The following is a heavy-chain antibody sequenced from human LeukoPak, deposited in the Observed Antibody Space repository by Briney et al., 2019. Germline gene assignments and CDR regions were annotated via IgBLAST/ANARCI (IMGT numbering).Heavy chain of an antibody. Sequence: GASVKVSCKASGYTFTGYYMHLVRQAPGQGLEWMGWINPNSGGTKYAQKFQGRVTMTRDTSISTAYMELSRLRYDDTAVYYCARVATINIHDYDWIDPWGQGTLVTVSS. CDR3: ARVATINIHDYDWIDP. CDR2: INPNSGGT. V-gene: IGHV1-2*02. D-gene: IGHD5-24*01. J-gene: IGHJ5*02. CDR1: GYTFTGYY.